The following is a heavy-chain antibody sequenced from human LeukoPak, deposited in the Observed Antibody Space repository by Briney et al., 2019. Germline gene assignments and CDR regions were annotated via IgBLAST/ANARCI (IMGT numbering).Heavy chain of an antibody. CDR3: ARGATDTTRLFDP. CDR2: ISRTSEST. D-gene: IGHD1-7*01. Sequence: PGGSLRLSCAASGFTFSSYGMSWVRQAPGKGLEWVSIISRTSESTFYADSVKGRFTISRDNAKNSLYLQMNGLRADDTATYYCARGATDTTRLFDPWGQGTLVTVSS. J-gene: IGHJ5*02. V-gene: IGHV3-21*01. CDR1: GFTFSSYG.